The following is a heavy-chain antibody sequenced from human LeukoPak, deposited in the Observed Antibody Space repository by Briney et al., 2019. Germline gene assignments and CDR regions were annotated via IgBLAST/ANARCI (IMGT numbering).Heavy chain of an antibody. CDR3: ARDIGRITMVRGVIITPV. V-gene: IGHV4-30-4*01. CDR1: GGSISSGDYY. D-gene: IGHD3-10*01. Sequence: SETLSLTCTVSGGSISSGDYYWSWIRQPPGKGLEWIGYIYYSGSTYYNPSLKSRVTISVDTSKNQFSLKLSSVTAADTAVYYCARDIGRITMVRGVIITPVWGQGIMVTVSS. CDR2: IYYSGST. J-gene: IGHJ3*01.